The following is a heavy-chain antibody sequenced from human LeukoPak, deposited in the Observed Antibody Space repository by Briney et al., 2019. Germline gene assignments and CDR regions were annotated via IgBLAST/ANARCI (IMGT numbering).Heavy chain of an antibody. V-gene: IGHV4-59*01. D-gene: IGHD2-15*01. CDR2: IYYSGST. CDR1: GGSISSYY. Sequence: SETLSLTCTVSGGSISSYYGSWIRQPPGKGLECIGYIYYSGSTSKNPSLKSRVTISVDTSKNQLSLKLSSVTAADTAVYYCTREACSGGSCPLDYWGQGTLVTVSS. J-gene: IGHJ4*02. CDR3: TREACSGGSCPLDY.